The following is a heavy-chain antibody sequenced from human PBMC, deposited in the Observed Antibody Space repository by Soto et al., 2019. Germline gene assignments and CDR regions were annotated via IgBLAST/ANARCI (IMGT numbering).Heavy chain of an antibody. V-gene: IGHV4-59*08. CDR2: IYYSGST. CDR3: ARQYDILTVDY. D-gene: IGHD3-9*01. Sequence: SETLSLTCTVSVGSISSYYWSWIRQPPGKGLEWIGYIYYSGSTNYNPSLKSRVTISVDTSKNQFSLKLSSVTAADTAVYYCARQYDILTVDYWGQGTLVTVSS. CDR1: VGSISSYY. J-gene: IGHJ4*02.